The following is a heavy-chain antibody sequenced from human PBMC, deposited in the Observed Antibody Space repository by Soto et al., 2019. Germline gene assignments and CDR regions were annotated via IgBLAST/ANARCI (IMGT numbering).Heavy chain of an antibody. CDR3: ARAPRIAVAGVVGYYYGMDV. J-gene: IGHJ6*02. D-gene: IGHD6-19*01. CDR2: TYYRSKWYN. CDR1: GDSVSSNSAA. V-gene: IGHV6-1*01. Sequence: QTLSLTCAISGDSVSSNSAAWNWIRQSPSRGLEWLGRTYYRSKWYNDYAVSVKSRITINPDTSKNQFSLQLNSVTPEDTAVYYCARAPRIAVAGVVGYYYGMDVWGQGTTVTVSS.